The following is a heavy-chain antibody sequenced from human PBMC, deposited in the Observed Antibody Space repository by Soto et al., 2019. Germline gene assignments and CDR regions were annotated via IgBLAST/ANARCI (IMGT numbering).Heavy chain of an antibody. J-gene: IGHJ4*02. CDR2: LTDNGGGT. CDR3: AKVVVPPSSGYYFDY. D-gene: IGHD3-22*01. CDR1: GFTFSAYA. V-gene: IGHV3-23*01. Sequence: EVQLLESGGGLVQPGGSLRLSCEASGFTFSAYAMSWVRQAPGKGLELVSALTDNGGGTYYADSVKGRFTVARDYFKNTLYLQMNSLRAEDTAIYYCAKVVVPPSSGYYFDYWGQGALVTVSS.